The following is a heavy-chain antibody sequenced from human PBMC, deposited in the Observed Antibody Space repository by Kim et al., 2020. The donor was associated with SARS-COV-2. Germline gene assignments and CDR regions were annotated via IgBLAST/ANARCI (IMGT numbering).Heavy chain of an antibody. J-gene: IGHJ4*02. CDR1: GSTFSIYS. D-gene: IGHD2-2*02. CDR2: ISSTSRNI. V-gene: IGHV3-48*01. Sequence: GGSLRLSCAASGSTFSIYSIDWVRRAPGKGLEWIIYISSTSRNIYYADSVKGRFTVSRDNAENSVYLQMDSLTAEDTAIYYCARVGPSRYTVEYWGQGTPVTVSS. CDR3: ARVGPSRYTVEY.